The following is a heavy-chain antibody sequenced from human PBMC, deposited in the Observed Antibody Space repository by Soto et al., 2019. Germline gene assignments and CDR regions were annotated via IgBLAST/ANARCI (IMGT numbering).Heavy chain of an antibody. CDR3: ARGFPYYYDSSGRRGYFDY. J-gene: IGHJ4*02. D-gene: IGHD3-22*01. V-gene: IGHV4-34*01. CDR2: INHSGST. Sequence: QVQLQQWGAGLLKPSETLSLTCAVYGGSFSGYYWSWIRQPPGKGLEWIGEINHSGSTNYNPSLNSRVTISVDTSKNQFSLKLSSVTAADTAVYYCARGFPYYYDSSGRRGYFDYWGQGTLVTVSS. CDR1: GGSFSGYY.